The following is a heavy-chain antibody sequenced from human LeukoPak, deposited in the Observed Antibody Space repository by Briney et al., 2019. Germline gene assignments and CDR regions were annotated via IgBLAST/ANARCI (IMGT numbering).Heavy chain of an antibody. J-gene: IGHJ4*02. CDR3: ARATGGYDILTGYEALDY. D-gene: IGHD3-9*01. CDR1: GGTFSSYA. V-gene: IGHV1-69*13. CDR2: IIPIFGTA. Sequence: SVKVSCKASGGTFSSYAVSWVRQAPGQGLEWMGGIIPIFGTANYAQEFQGRVTITADESTSTAYMELSSLRSEDTAVYYCARATGGYDILTGYEALDYWGQGTLVTVSS.